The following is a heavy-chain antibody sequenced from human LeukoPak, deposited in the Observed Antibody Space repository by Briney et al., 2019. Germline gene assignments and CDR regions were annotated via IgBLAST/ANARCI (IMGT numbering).Heavy chain of an antibody. D-gene: IGHD3-22*01. J-gene: IGHJ4*02. CDR3: ARGGGYYYFDY. Sequence: GGSLRLSCAASGFTFSSYAMSWVRQAPGKGLEWVANIKQDGSEKYYVDSVKGRFTISRDNAKNSLYLQMNSLRAEDTAVYYCARGGGYYYFDYWGQGTLVTVSS. CDR1: GFTFSSYA. V-gene: IGHV3-7*01. CDR2: IKQDGSEK.